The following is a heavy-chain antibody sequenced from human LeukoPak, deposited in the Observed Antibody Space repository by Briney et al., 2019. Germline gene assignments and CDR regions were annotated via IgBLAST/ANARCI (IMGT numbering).Heavy chain of an antibody. D-gene: IGHD3-9*01. V-gene: IGHV4-61*08. Sequence: SETLSLTCTVSGGSISSCGYYWSWIRQHPGKGLEWIGYIYYSGSTNYNPSLKSRVTISVDTSKNQFSLKLSSVTAADTAVYYCARASPGYFDYLKIPSYGMDVWGQGTTVTVSS. CDR1: GGSISSCGYY. J-gene: IGHJ6*02. CDR2: IYYSGST. CDR3: ARASPGYFDYLKIPSYGMDV.